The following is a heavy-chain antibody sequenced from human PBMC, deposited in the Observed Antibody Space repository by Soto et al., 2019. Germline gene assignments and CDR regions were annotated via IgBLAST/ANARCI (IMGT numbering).Heavy chain of an antibody. J-gene: IGHJ3*02. D-gene: IGHD7-27*01. CDR2: IIPVIDTA. Sequence: QVQLVQSGAEVKKPGSSVKVSCKVSGGTFNIRWVRQAPGQGLEWMGGIIPVIDTANYARKFQGRVVIGADRATNIVYMEMMSLTLGDTAVYYCARGSGADAFDIWGQGTMVTVSS. CDR3: ARGSGADAFDI. V-gene: IGHV1-69*06. CDR1: GGTFN.